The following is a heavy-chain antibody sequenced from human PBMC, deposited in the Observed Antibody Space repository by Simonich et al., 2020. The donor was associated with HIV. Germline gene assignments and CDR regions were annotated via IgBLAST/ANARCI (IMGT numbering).Heavy chain of an antibody. CDR3: ARDGRVDTSLYYFDY. CDR2: INRDGSST. CDR1: GFTFSSYW. Sequence: EVQLVESGGGLVQPGGSLRLSCEASGFTFSSYWMHWVRQAPGKGLVWVSSINRDGSSTSYADSVKGRFTISRDNAKNTLYLQMNSLRAEDTAVYYCARDGRVDTSLYYFDYWGQGTLVTVSS. V-gene: IGHV3-74*01. D-gene: IGHD5-18*01. J-gene: IGHJ4*02.